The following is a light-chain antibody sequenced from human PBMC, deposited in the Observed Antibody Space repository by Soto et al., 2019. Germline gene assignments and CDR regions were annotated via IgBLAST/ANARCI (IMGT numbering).Light chain of an antibody. CDR2: RND. V-gene: IGLV1-47*01. Sequence: QPVLTQPPSASGTPGQRVTISCSGSTSNIGSNYVYWYHQLPGTAPQLLIYRNDHRPSGVPDRFSGSKSGTSASLAISGLRSEDEADYYCAAWDDSLSGVVFGGGTKLTVL. CDR3: AAWDDSLSGVV. CDR1: TSNIGSNY. J-gene: IGLJ2*01.